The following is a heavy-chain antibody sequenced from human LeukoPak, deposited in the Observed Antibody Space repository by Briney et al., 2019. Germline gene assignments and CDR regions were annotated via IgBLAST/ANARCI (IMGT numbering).Heavy chain of an antibody. V-gene: IGHV3-66*01. CDR1: GFAFSSYW. J-gene: IGHJ4*02. Sequence: PGGSLRLSCVASGFAFSSYWMTWVRQAPGKGLEWVSAIYTDGSTYYVDSVQARFTISRDNSKNTLYLQMNSLRAEDTAVYYCASRPDEYNFHLLNFWGQGTLVTVSS. CDR2: IYTDGST. D-gene: IGHD5-24*01. CDR3: ASRPDEYNFHLLNF.